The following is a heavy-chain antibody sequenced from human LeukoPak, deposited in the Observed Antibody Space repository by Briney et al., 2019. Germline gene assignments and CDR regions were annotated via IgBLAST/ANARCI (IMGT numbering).Heavy chain of an antibody. D-gene: IGHD6-13*01. CDR1: GFTFSSYA. J-gene: IGHJ6*02. CDR2: IDPDGSTT. CDR3: TRVQAGRAGLMDV. V-gene: IGHV3-74*01. Sequence: GGSLRLSCAASGFTFSSYAMSWVRQAPGEGLVWVSRIDPDGSTTNYADSVKGRFTTSRDNAKNTLYLQMNSLRAEDTALYYCTRVQAGRAGLMDVWGRGTTVTVSS.